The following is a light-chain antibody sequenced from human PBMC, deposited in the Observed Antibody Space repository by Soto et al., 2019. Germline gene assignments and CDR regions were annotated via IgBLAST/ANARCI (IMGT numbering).Light chain of an antibody. CDR3: QQSYSTPPT. V-gene: IGKV1-39*01. CDR1: QSISGY. Sequence: DIQMTQSPSSLSASVGDRVTITCRASQSISGYLNWYQQKPGKAPKLLIYAASSLQSGVPSRFSGSGSGTDFTLTISSPQPEDFATYYCQQSYSTPPTFGQGTRWRL. J-gene: IGKJ5*01. CDR2: AAS.